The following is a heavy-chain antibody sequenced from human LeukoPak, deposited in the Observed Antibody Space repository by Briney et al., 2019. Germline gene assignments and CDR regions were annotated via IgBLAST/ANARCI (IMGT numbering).Heavy chain of an antibody. D-gene: IGHD2-2*01. J-gene: IGHJ4*02. CDR1: GYSISSGYY. CDR2: IYHSGST. Sequence: PSETLSLTCAVSGYSISSGYYWGWIRQPPGKGLERIGSIYHSGSTYYNPSLKSRVTISVDTSKNQFSLKLSSVTAADTAVYYCARHGAVPAATVDYWGQGTLVTVSS. CDR3: ARHGAVPAATVDY. V-gene: IGHV4-38-2*01.